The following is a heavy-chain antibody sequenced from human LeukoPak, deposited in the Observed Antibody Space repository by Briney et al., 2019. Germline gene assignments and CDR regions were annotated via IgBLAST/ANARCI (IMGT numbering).Heavy chain of an antibody. V-gene: IGHV4-39*07. Sequence: PSETLSLTCTVSGGSITGRDYYWGWIRQPPGQGLEWIGSVHYSGSTYYNSSLKSRVTISVDTSKNHFSLKLSSVTAADTALYYCARGNAYNWRFDFWGQGTLVTVSS. D-gene: IGHD1-1*01. J-gene: IGHJ4*02. CDR2: VHYSGST. CDR3: ARGNAYNWRFDF. CDR1: GGSITGRDYY.